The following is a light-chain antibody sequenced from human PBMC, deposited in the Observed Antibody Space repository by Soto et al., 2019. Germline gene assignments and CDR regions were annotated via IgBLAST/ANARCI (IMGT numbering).Light chain of an antibody. CDR1: SVDINY. V-gene: IGLV2-8*01. Sequence: QSALTQPPSASGSRGQSVTLSCTGTSVDINYVSWFQQHPGKAPKLIICEVTKRPSGVPDRFSGSKSGNAASLTVSGLQDDDEADYYCSSYAGRDIGVFGGGTKLTVL. CDR3: SSYAGRDIGV. CDR2: EVT. J-gene: IGLJ3*02.